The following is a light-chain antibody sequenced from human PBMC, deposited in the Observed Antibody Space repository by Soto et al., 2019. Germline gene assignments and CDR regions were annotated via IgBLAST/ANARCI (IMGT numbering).Light chain of an antibody. CDR3: LQDHGFPLT. J-gene: IGKJ4*01. Sequence: AIQMTQSPSSLSASVGDRVTITCRASQDIRDDLGWYQQKPGKAPKLLIYAASSLESEVPSRFSGSGSGTDFTLTISSLQPEDFATYFCLQDHGFPLTFGGGTKVEIK. V-gene: IGKV1-6*01. CDR2: AAS. CDR1: QDIRDD.